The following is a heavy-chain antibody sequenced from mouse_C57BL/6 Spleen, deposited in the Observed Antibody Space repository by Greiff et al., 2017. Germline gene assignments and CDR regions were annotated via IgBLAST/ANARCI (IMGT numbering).Heavy chain of an antibody. CDR3: AVYYDYDRFAY. Sequence: VQLQQPGAELVKPGASVKLSCKASGYTFTSYWMQWVKQRPGQGLEWIGEIDPSDSYTNYNQKFKGKATLTVDTSSSTAYMQLSSLTSEDSAVYYCAVYYDYDRFAYWGQGTLVTVSA. CDR2: IDPSDSYT. J-gene: IGHJ3*01. V-gene: IGHV1-50*01. D-gene: IGHD2-4*01. CDR1: GYTFTSYW.